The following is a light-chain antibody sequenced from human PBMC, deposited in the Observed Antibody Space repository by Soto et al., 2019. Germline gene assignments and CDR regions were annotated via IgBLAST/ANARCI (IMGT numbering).Light chain of an antibody. Sequence: QSVLTQPPSASGSPGQSVTISCTGTSSDVGGYNYVSWYQQHPGEAPKLMIYEVNKRPSGVPDRFSGSKSDNTASLTVSGLQTEDEAEYYCSAYGGNNNHVIFGGGTKVTVL. CDR1: SSDVGGYNY. CDR2: EVN. CDR3: SAYGGNNNHVI. J-gene: IGLJ2*01. V-gene: IGLV2-8*01.